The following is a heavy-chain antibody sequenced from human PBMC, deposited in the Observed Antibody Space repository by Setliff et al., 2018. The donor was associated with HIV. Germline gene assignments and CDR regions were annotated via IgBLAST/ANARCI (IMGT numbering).Heavy chain of an antibody. Sequence: GGSLRLSCAVSGFTFSSYPMTWVRQAPGKGLDWVAHIGSSNHGIHYTASVQGRFTVSRDNANNLLFLQMDSLRAEDTAVYYCASFFGDYGYWGHGTQVTVSS. CDR2: IGSSNHGI. D-gene: IGHD4-17*01. CDR3: ASFFGDYGY. CDR1: GFTFSSYP. J-gene: IGHJ4*01. V-gene: IGHV3-48*04.